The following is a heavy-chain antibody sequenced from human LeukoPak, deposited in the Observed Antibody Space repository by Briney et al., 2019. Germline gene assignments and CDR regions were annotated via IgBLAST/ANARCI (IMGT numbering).Heavy chain of an antibody. CDR1: LYSFTSDG. J-gene: IGHJ5*02. V-gene: IGHV1-18*01. D-gene: IGHD5-12*01. Sequence: GAAVKVSCKASLYSFTSDGISSVRQAPGQGGEGMGWISAYNGKTNYTQKLQGRVTMTTDTSTSTAYMGLRRLRSDRTVVYYFARSRVATISESWGKGTLVTFSS. CDR3: ARSRVATISES. CDR2: ISAYNGKT.